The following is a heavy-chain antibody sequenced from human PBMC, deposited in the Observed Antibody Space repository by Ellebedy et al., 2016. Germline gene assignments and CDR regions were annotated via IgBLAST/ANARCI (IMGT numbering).Heavy chain of an antibody. CDR1: GYTFSSYG. CDR3: ARRLDYSNAYKWLDP. D-gene: IGHD4-11*01. V-gene: IGHV1-18*01. CDR2: ISLYNGNT. Sequence: ASVKVSCXASGYTFSSYGIIWVREAPGQGLEWMGWISLYNGNTTYAQKFQGRVTMTTDTSTSTAYMELRSLRSDDTAVYYCARRLDYSNAYKWLDPWGQGTLVTVAS. J-gene: IGHJ5*02.